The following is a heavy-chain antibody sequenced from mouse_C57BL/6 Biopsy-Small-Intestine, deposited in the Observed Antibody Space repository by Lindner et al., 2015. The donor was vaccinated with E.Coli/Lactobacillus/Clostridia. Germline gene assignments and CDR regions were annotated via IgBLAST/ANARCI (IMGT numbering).Heavy chain of an antibody. CDR2: IYPADGDT. D-gene: IGHD2-1*01. CDR3: ARGYYGIFDY. V-gene: IGHV1-82*01. J-gene: IGHJ2*01. Sequence: VQLQESGPELVKPGASVKISCKASGYTFTDYYINWVKQRPGQGLEWIGRIYPADGDTTYNGKFKGKATLTADKSSSTAYMQLSSLTSEDSAVYFCARGYYGIFDYWGQGTTLTVSS. CDR1: GYTFTDYY.